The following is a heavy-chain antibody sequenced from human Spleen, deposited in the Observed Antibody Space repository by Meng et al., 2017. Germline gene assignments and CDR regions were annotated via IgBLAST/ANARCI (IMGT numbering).Heavy chain of an antibody. V-gene: IGHV4-4*02. CDR2: VSHSGPT. D-gene: IGHD3-16*01. CDR3: ARRFTGDYYFDY. CDR1: GGSIDTTIW. Sequence: QVQLQQSGPGLVQPSGTLSLTCAVSGGSIDTTIWWSWVRQPPGKGLEWIGEVSHSGPTRYNPSLKSRVTLSLDGSKNQFSLMLNSVTAADTAVYYCARRFTGDYYFDYWGQGTLVTVSS. J-gene: IGHJ4*02.